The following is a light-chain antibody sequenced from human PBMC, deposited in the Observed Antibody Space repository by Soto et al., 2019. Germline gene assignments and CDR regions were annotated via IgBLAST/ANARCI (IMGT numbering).Light chain of an antibody. CDR3: RSYAGSSTFNV. V-gene: IGLV2-23*02. CDR2: EVS. J-gene: IGLJ1*01. Sequence: QLVLTQPASVSGSPGQSITISCTGTSSDVGSYNLVSWYQQHPGKAPKLMIYEVSKRPSGVSNRFSGSKSGNTASLTISGLQAEDEADYYCRSYAGSSTFNVFGTGTKVTVL. CDR1: SSDVGSYNL.